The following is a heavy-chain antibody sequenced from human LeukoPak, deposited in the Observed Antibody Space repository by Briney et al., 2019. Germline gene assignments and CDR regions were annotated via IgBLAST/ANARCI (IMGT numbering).Heavy chain of an antibody. J-gene: IGHJ4*02. Sequence: GGSLRLSCAASGFTFSSYAMHWVRQAPGKGLEWVAVISYDGSNKYYADSVKGRFTISRDNSKNTLYLQMNSLRAEDTAVYYLGRDLYGYRYGNFDYWGQGTLVTVSS. CDR2: ISYDGSNK. CDR1: GFTFSSYA. D-gene: IGHD5-18*01. CDR3: GRDLYGYRYGNFDY. V-gene: IGHV3-30-3*01.